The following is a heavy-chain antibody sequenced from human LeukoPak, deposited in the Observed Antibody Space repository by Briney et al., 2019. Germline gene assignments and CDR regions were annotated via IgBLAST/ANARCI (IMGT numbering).Heavy chain of an antibody. J-gene: IGHJ3*02. Sequence: SETLSLTCAVYGGSFSGYYWSWIRQPPGKGLEWIGEINHSGSTNYNPSLKSRVTILVDTSKNQFSLKLSSVTAADTAVYYCARDGASAGYYGFDIWGQGTMVTVS. D-gene: IGHD3-22*01. CDR3: ARDGASAGYYGFDI. CDR1: GGSFSGYY. V-gene: IGHV4-34*01. CDR2: INHSGST.